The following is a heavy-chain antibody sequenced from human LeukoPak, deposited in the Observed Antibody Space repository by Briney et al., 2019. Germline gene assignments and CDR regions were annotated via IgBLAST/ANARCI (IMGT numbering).Heavy chain of an antibody. CDR2: MNPNSGNT. J-gene: IGHJ4*02. D-gene: IGHD3-22*01. V-gene: IGHV1-8*01. Sequence: ASVKVSCKASGYTFTSYDINWVRQATGQGPEWMGWMNPNSGNTGYAQKFQGRVTMTRSTSISTAYMELSSLRSEDTAVYYCARDYHDSSGYYLFDYWGQGTLVTVSS. CDR1: GYTFTSYD. CDR3: ARDYHDSSGYYLFDY.